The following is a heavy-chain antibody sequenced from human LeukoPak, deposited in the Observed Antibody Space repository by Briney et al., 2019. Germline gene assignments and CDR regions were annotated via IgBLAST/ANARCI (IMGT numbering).Heavy chain of an antibody. CDR2: ISYDGSNK. D-gene: IGHD3-22*01. CDR1: GFTFSSYA. V-gene: IGHV3-30*04. CDR3: ASGLITMIVEVPLNFDY. J-gene: IGHJ4*02. Sequence: PGGSLRLSCAASGFTFSSYAMSWVRQAPGKGLEWVAVISYDGSNKYYADSVKGRFTISRDNSKNTLYLQMNSLRAEDTAAYYCASGLITMIVEVPLNFDYWGQGTLVTVSS.